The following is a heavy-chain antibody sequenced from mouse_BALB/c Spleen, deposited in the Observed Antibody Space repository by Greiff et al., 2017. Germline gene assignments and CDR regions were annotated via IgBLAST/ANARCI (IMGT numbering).Heavy chain of an antibody. CDR3: ARRGYGNYGDAMDY. Sequence: EVMLVESGPELVKPGASVKISCKASGYSFTGYFMNWVMQSHGKSLEWIGRINPYNGDTFYNQKFKGKATLTVDKSSSTAHMELRSLASEDSAVYYCARRGYGNYGDAMDYWGQGTSVTVSS. CDR2: INPYNGDT. CDR1: GYSFTGYF. V-gene: IGHV1-20*02. D-gene: IGHD2-10*02. J-gene: IGHJ4*01.